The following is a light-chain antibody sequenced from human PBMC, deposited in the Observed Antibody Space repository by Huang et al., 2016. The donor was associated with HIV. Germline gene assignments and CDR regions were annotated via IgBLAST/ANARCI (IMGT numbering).Light chain of an antibody. CDR1: QSVRSN. J-gene: IGKJ3*01. CDR2: DAA. CDR3: QQYDNWPPFT. V-gene: IGKV3-15*01. Sequence: EIVMTQSPGTLSVSPGERATLSCRASQSVRSNLAWYQQKPGQAPRLLIYDAAPRATGVPARFSGRGSGTQFTLSISSLQSEDFAVYYCQQYDNWPPFTFGPGTKVDIK.